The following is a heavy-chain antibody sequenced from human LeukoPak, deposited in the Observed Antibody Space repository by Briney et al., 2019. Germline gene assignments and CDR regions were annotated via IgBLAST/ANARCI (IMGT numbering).Heavy chain of an antibody. CDR3: ARGGSRVVTYGNFDY. V-gene: IGHV1-18*01. D-gene: IGHD2-21*02. CDR1: GYTFTSYA. J-gene: IGHJ4*02. CDR2: ISTYSGNT. Sequence: GASVNVSCKASGYTFTSYAISWVRQAPGQGLEWMGWISTYSGNTNYAQKFQGRITMTTETSTSTAHMELRSLRSDDTAVYYCARGGSRVVTYGNFDYWGQGTLVTVSS.